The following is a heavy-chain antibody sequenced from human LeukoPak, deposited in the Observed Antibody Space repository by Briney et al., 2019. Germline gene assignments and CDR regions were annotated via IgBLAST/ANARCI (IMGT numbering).Heavy chain of an antibody. CDR1: GGSFSGYY. J-gene: IGHJ4*02. CDR2: INHSGST. CDR3: AVITFGGVIVHDY. D-gene: IGHD3-16*02. V-gene: IGHV4-34*01. Sequence: SETLSLTCAVYGGSFSGYYWSWIRQPPGKGLEWIGEINHSGSTNYNPSLKSRVTISVDTSKNQFSLKLSSATAADTAVYYCAVITFGGVIVHDYWGQGTLVTVSS.